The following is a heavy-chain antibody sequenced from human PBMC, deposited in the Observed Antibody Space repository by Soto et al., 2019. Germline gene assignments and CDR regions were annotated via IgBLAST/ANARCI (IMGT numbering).Heavy chain of an antibody. V-gene: IGHV3-30-3*01. CDR1: GFTFSSYA. Sequence: GGSLRLSCAASGFTFSSYAMHWVRQAPGKGLEWVAVISYDGSNKYYADSVKGRFTISRDNSKNTLYLQMNSLRAEDTAVYYCARDSEPVLNVDIVATILNWFDPWGQGTLVTVS. J-gene: IGHJ5*02. CDR3: ARDSEPVLNVDIVATILNWFDP. D-gene: IGHD5-12*01. CDR2: ISYDGSNK.